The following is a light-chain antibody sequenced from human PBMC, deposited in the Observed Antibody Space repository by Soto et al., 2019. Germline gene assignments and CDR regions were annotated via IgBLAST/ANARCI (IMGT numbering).Light chain of an antibody. V-gene: IGLV2-8*01. CDR3: SSYAGSNNFV. CDR1: SSDVGYYDY. CDR2: EVT. Sequence: QSVLTQPPSASGFPGQSVTISCTGTSSDVGYYDYVSRYQQHPGKAPKLVIYEVTKRPSGVPDRVSASKSGNTASLTVSGLRAEDEADYYCSSYAGSNNFVFGSGTKVTVL. J-gene: IGLJ1*01.